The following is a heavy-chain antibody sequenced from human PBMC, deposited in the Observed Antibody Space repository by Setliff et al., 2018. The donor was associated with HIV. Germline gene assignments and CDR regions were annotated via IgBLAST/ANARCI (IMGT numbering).Heavy chain of an antibody. CDR3: ASAHTVAGLGYYYYYMDV. J-gene: IGHJ6*03. CDR2: ISAYNGNT. V-gene: IGHV1-18*01. CDR1: GYTFTSYD. Sequence: ASVKVSCKASGYTFTSYDISWVRQAPGQGLEWMGWISAYNGNTNYAQKLQGRVTMTTDTSTSTAYMELRSLRSDDTAVYYCASAHTVAGLGYYYYYMDVWGKGTTVTAP. D-gene: IGHD6-19*01.